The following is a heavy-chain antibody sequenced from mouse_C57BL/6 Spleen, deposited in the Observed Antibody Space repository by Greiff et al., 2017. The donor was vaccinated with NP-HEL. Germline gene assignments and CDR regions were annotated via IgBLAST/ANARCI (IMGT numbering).Heavy chain of an antibody. CDR3: ARRSSGYAMDY. CDR2: IDPSDSYT. V-gene: IGHV1-69*01. CDR1: GYTFTSYW. Sequence: QVQLQQPGAELVMPGASVKLSCKASGYTFTSYWMHWVKQRPGQGLEWIGEIDPSDSYTNYNQKFKGKSTLTVDKSSSTSYMQLSSLTSEDSAVDYCARRSSGYAMDYWGQGTSVTVSS. D-gene: IGHD3-2*02. J-gene: IGHJ4*01.